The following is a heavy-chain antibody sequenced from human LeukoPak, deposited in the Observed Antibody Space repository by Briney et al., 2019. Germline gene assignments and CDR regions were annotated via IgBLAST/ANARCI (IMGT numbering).Heavy chain of an antibody. CDR2: ISSSSSTI. CDR1: GFTFSSYS. J-gene: IGHJ4*02. CDR3: ARVWSSGYTKDY. D-gene: IGHD3-22*01. V-gene: IGHV3-48*04. Sequence: GGPLRLSCAASGFTFSSYSIDWVRQAPGKGLEWLSYISSSSSTIYYADSVKGRFTISRDNAKNSVYLQMNSLRAEDTAVYYCARVWSSGYTKDYWGQGTLVTVSS.